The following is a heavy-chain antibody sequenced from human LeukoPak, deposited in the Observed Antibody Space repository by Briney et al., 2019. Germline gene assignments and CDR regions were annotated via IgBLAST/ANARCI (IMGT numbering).Heavy chain of an antibody. CDR2: ISYDGSNK. D-gene: IGHD6-13*01. CDR1: GFTFSSCA. V-gene: IGHV3-30-3*01. J-gene: IGHJ5*02. CDR3: ARAGGAAAGTSWFDP. Sequence: GGSLRLSCAASGFTFSSCAMHWVRQAPGKGLEWVAVISYDGSNKYYADSVKGRFTISRDNAKNSLYLQMNSLRAEDTAVYYCARAGGAAAGTSWFDPWGQGTLVTVSS.